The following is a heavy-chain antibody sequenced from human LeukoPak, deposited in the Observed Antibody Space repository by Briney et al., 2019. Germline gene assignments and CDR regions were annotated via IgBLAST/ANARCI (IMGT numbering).Heavy chain of an antibody. V-gene: IGHV3-48*01. CDR1: GFTFNNHN. CDR3: AKEWKGFLYYYGSGSYGGSGYFDY. CDR2: ISGSGDAI. D-gene: IGHD3-10*01. J-gene: IGHJ4*02. Sequence: PGGSLRLSCVASGFTFNNHNMDWVRQAPGKGLEWISYISGSGDAIFYADSVQGRFTISRDNAKNSVYLQMNSLRAEDTAVYYCAKEWKGFLYYYGSGSYGGSGYFDYWGQGTLVTVSS.